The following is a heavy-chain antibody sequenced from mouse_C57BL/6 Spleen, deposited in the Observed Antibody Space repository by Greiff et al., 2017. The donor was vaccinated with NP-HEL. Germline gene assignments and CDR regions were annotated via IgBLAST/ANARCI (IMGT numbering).Heavy chain of an antibody. CDR2: INPNNGGT. CDR1: GYTFTDYY. J-gene: IGHJ4*01. Sequence: EVQLQQSGPELVKPGASVKISCKASGYTFTDYYMNWVKQSHGKSLEWIGDINPNNGGTSYKQKFKGKATLTVDKPSSTAYMELRSLTSEDSAVYYCARCSSPFGYAMDYWGQGTSVTVSS. D-gene: IGHD1-1*01. CDR3: ARCSSPFGYAMDY. V-gene: IGHV1-26*01.